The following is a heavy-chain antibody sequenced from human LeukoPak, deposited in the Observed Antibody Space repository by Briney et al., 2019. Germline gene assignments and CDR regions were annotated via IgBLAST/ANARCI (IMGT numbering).Heavy chain of an antibody. J-gene: IGHJ6*02. CDR1: GFTFSSYA. Sequence: GGSLRLSCAASGFTFSSYAMSWVRQAPGKGLEWVSAISGSGGSTYYADSVKGRFTISRDNSKNTLYLQMNGLRAEDTAVYYCAKDSVVDATYYYYGMDVWGQGTTVTVSS. CDR2: ISGSGGST. D-gene: IGHD2-2*01. V-gene: IGHV3-23*01. CDR3: AKDSVVDATYYYYGMDV.